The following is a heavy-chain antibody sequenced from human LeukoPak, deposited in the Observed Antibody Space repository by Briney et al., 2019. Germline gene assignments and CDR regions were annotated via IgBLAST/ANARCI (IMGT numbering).Heavy chain of an antibody. D-gene: IGHD6-13*01. V-gene: IGHV4-4*07. Sequence: KTSETLSLTCTVSGGSISSYYWSWIRQPAGKGLEWIGRIYTSGSTNYNPSLKSRVTMSVDTSKNQFSLKLSSVTAADTAVYYCARDGIWQQQLSWFDPWGQGTLVTVSS. CDR2: IYTSGST. J-gene: IGHJ5*02. CDR3: ARDGIWQQQLSWFDP. CDR1: GGSISSYY.